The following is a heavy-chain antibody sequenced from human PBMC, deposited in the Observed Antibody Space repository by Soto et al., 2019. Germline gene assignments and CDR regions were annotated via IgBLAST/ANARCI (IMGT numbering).Heavy chain of an antibody. D-gene: IGHD1-1*01. Sequence: GASVKVSCKASGYTFTSYAMYWVRQAPGQRLEWMGWINAGNGNTKYSQKFQGRVTINPDTSNNQFSLQLSSVTPEDTAVYYCARGPSLERHFDYWGQGTLVTVSS. J-gene: IGHJ4*02. CDR3: ARGPSLERHFDY. CDR1: GYTFTSYA. CDR2: INAGNGNT. V-gene: IGHV1-3*01.